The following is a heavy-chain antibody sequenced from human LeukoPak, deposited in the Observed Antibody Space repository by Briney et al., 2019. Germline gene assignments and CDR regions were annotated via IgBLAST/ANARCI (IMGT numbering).Heavy chain of an antibody. CDR1: GDSVSSNSAA. Sequence: SQTLSLTCAISGDSVSSNSAAWNWIRQSPSRGLEWLGRTYYRSKWYNDYAVSVKSRITINPDTSKNQFSLQLNSVTPEDTAVYYCARSQLGYSSSRPNAAPNWFDPWGQGTLVTVSS. V-gene: IGHV6-1*01. J-gene: IGHJ5*02. CDR3: ARSQLGYSSSRPNAAPNWFDP. D-gene: IGHD6-13*01. CDR2: TYYRSKWYN.